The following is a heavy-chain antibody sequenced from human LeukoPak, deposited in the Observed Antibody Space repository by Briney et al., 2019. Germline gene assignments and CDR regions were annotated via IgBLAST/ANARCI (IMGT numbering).Heavy chain of an antibody. V-gene: IGHV3-23*01. J-gene: IGHJ4*02. D-gene: IGHD2-2*01. CDR3: AKGGKTIMCPTSCYDY. CDR2: ISGSGGSP. CDR1: GFTFSSYG. Sequence: GGSLRLSCAASGFTFSSYGMHWVRQAPGKGLEWVSVISGSGGSPDYTDSVKGRFTISRDNSKNTLYLQMNSLRAEDTAVYYCAKGGKTIMCPTSCYDYWGQGTLVTVSS.